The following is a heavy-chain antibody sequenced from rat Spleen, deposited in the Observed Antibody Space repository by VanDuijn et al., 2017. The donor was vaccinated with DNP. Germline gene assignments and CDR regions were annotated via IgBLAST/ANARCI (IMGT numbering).Heavy chain of an antibody. Sequence: EVQLVEFGGDFVQPGRSLKLNCVASGLTFNNYWMTSIRHVLGKGLEWVASITSSGGSTNYRDSVKGRFTISRDTAKSSLYLQMNSLKSEDTATYYCTRGVYYGSSWAFDYWGHGVMVTVSS. D-gene: IGHD1-6*01. V-gene: IGHV5-31*01. J-gene: IGHJ2*01. CDR2: ITSSGGST. CDR3: TRGVYYGSSWAFDY. CDR1: GLTFNNYW.